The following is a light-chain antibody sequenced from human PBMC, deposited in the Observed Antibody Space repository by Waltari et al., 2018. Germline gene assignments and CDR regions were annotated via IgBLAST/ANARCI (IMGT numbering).Light chain of an antibody. J-gene: IGLJ1*01. CDR1: TSNIGTNT. CDR2: NDY. V-gene: IGLV1-44*01. CDR3: AAWDGSLNGQV. Sequence: QSVLTQPPSASGTPGQRVALSCSGSTSNIGTNTVAWYQQLPGTAPKLLIYNDYQRPSGGPDRVSGSKSGTSASLAISGLQSEDEAEYYCAAWDGSLNGQVFGTGTKLTVL.